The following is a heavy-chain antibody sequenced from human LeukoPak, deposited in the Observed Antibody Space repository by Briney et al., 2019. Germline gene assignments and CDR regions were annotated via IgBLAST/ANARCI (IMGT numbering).Heavy chain of an antibody. Sequence: GGSLRLSCAASGFTFSSYAMSWVRQAPPKGQELVSAISGSGGSTYYADSVKGRFTTSRDNSKNTLYLQMNSLRAEDKAVYYCAKGTSSYYYYGMDVWGQGTTVTVSS. J-gene: IGHJ6*02. CDR2: ISGSGGST. CDR3: AKGTSSYYYYGMDV. CDR1: GFTFSSYA. V-gene: IGHV3-23*01. D-gene: IGHD2-2*01.